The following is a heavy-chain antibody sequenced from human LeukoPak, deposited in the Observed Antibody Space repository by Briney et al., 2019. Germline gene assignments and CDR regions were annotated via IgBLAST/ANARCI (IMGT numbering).Heavy chain of an antibody. V-gene: IGHV3-9*01. CDR2: ISWNSGSI. CDR3: AREGLAKYCSTTSCRNGPFDY. CDR1: GFTFDDYA. D-gene: IGHD2-2*01. J-gene: IGHJ4*02. Sequence: GRSLRLSCAASGFTFDDYAMHWVRQAPGKGLEWVSGISWNSGSIGYADSVKGRFTISRDNAKNSLYLQMNSLRAEDTALYYCAREGLAKYCSTTSCRNGPFDYWGQGTLVTVSS.